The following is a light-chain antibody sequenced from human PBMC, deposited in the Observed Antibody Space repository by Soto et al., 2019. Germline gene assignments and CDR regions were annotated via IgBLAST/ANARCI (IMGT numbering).Light chain of an antibody. V-gene: IGLV1-47*01. CDR3: AAWDDSLSAFYV. CDR1: SSNIGSNY. J-gene: IGLJ1*01. Sequence: QSALTQPPSASGTPGQRVTISCSGSSSNIGSNYVYWYQQLPGTAPKLLIYRNNQRPSGVPDRFSGSKSGTSASLAISGLRSEDEADYYCAAWDDSLSAFYVFGTGIKLTVL. CDR2: RNN.